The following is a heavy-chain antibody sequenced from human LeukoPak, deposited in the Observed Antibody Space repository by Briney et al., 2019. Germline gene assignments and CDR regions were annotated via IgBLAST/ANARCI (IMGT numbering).Heavy chain of an antibody. D-gene: IGHD6-19*01. CDR1: GGSFSGCY. CDR3: ARLMSSGWYNAFDI. CDR2: IYYSGST. J-gene: IGHJ3*02. V-gene: IGHV4-39*01. Sequence: SETLSLTCAVYGGSFSGCYWGWIRQPPGKGLEWIGSIYYSGSTYYNPSLKSRVTISVDTSKNQFSLKLSSVTAADTAVYYCARLMSSGWYNAFDIWGQGTMVTVSS.